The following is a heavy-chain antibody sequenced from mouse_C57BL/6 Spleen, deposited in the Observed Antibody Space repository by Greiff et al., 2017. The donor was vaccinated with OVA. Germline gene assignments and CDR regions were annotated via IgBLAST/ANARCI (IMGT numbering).Heavy chain of an antibody. CDR2: IYPRGGSI. Sequence: QVQLQQSGPELVTPGASVKLSCKASGYTFTSYDINWVKQRPGQGLEWIGWIYPRGGSIKYNEKFKGTATLTVDTSSSTAYMELHSLTSEDSAVYFCALIKTNYYAMDYWGQGTSVTVSS. V-gene: IGHV1-85*01. J-gene: IGHJ4*01. CDR1: GYTFTSYD. CDR3: ALIKTNYYAMDY.